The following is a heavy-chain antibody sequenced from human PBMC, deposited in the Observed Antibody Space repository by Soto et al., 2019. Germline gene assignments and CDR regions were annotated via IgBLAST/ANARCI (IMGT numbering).Heavy chain of an antibody. V-gene: IGHV3-33*01. CDR3: ARAVGPLDY. Sequence: QVHLVESGGGVVQPGRSLRLSCAASGFSFDTYGMHWVRQAPGKGLEWVAVIWYDGSNKYYADSVKGRFTISRDNSKDTLYLQMNSLRAQDTAKSYCARAVGPLDYWGQGTLVTVSS. J-gene: IGHJ4*02. CDR1: GFSFDTYG. CDR2: IWYDGSNK. D-gene: IGHD2-2*01.